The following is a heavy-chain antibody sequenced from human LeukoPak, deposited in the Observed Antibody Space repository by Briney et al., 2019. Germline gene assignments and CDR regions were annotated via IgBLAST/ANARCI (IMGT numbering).Heavy chain of an antibody. V-gene: IGHV4-30-4*01. CDR2: IYYGGST. D-gene: IGHD3-22*01. CDR1: GGSISSGDYY. CDR3: ARVPYYYDSSGYYPDAFDI. Sequence: SETLSLTCTVSGGSISSGDYYWSWIRQPPGKGLEWIGYIYYGGSTYYNPSLKSRVTISVDTSKNQFSLKLSSVTAADTAVYYCARVPYYYDSSGYYPDAFDIWGQGTMVTVSS. J-gene: IGHJ3*02.